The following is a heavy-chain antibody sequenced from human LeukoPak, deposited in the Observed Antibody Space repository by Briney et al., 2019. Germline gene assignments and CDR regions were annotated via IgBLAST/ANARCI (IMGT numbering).Heavy chain of an antibody. D-gene: IGHD5-18*01. V-gene: IGHV4-34*01. Sequence: SETLSLTCAVYGGSFSGYYWSWIRQPPGKGLDWIGEINHSGSTNYNPSLKSRVTISVDTSKNQFSLKLSSVTAADTAVYYCARGTAMATIYYYYYYMDVWGKGTTVTVSS. CDR2: INHSGST. CDR3: ARGTAMATIYYYYYYMDV. J-gene: IGHJ6*03. CDR1: GGSFSGYY.